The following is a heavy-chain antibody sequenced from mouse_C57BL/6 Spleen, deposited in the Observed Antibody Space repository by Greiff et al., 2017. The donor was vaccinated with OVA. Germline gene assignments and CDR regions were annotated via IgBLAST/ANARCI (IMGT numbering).Heavy chain of an antibody. CDR3: ARNPSYYYGTSGGYFDV. J-gene: IGHJ1*03. CDR2: ISSGSSTI. V-gene: IGHV5-17*01. CDR1: GFTFSDYG. D-gene: IGHD1-1*01. Sequence: EVKLVESGGGLVKPGGSLKLSCAASGFTFSDYGMHWVRQAPEKGLEWVAYISSGSSTIYYADTVKGRFTISRDNAKNTLFLQMTSLRSEDTAMYYCARNPSYYYGTSGGYFDVGGTGTTVTVSS.